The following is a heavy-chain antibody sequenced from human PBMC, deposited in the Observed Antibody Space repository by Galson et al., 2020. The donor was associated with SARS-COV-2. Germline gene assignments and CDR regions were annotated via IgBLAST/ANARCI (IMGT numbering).Heavy chain of an antibody. J-gene: IGHJ3*02. CDR1: GFTFSSYW. Sequence: GGSLRLSCAVSGFTFSSYWMHWVRQAPGKGLEWVSSINSDGSSTSYVDSVKGRFTISRDNAKNTLYLQMNSLRAEDTAVYYCAKVYYYDSSGPRDAFHIGGQGTMGTVSS. V-gene: IGHV3-74*01. D-gene: IGHD3-22*01. CDR3: AKVYYYDSSGPRDAFHI. CDR2: INSDGSST.